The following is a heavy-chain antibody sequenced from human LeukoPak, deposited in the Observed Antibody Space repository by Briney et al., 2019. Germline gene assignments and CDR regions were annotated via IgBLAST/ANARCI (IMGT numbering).Heavy chain of an antibody. D-gene: IGHD6-19*01. J-gene: IGHJ2*01. CDR2: ISSNGGNT. CDR1: GFTFSSYA. Sequence: PGGSLRLSCAASGFTFSSYAMHWVRQAPGKGLEYVSAISSNGGNTYYANSVKGRFTISRDNAKNTLYLQMNSLRAEDMAVYYCARGGWRGLDGYFDLWGRGTLVTVSS. CDR3: ARGGWRGLDGYFDL. V-gene: IGHV3-64*01.